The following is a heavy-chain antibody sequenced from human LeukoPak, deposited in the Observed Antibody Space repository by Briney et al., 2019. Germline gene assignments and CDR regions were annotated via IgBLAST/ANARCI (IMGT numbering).Heavy chain of an antibody. D-gene: IGHD2-2*01. CDR3: ARDLRDCSSSICYDSLDY. J-gene: IGHJ4*02. CDR2: IYYSGST. Sequence: PSETLSLTCTVSGGSISSYYWNWIRQPPGKGLEWVGYIYYSGSTDYNPSLKSRVTISVDTSKNQFSLRLSSVTAADTAVYYCARDLRDCSSSICYDSLDYWGQGTLVPVSS. V-gene: IGHV4-59*01. CDR1: GGSISSYY.